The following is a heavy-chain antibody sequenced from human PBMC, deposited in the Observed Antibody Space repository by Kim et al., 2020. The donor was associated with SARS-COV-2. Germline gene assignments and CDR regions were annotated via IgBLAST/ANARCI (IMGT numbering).Heavy chain of an antibody. CDR1: GGTFSSYA. CDR3: AIQLYGGNSGPYWYFDL. J-gene: IGHJ2*01. D-gene: IGHD4-17*01. CDR2: IIPIFGTA. Sequence: SVKVSCKASGGTFSSYAISWVRQAPGQGLEWMGGIIPIFGTANYAQKFQGRVTITADESTSTAYMELSSLRSEDTAVYYCAIQLYGGNSGPYWYFDLWGRGTLVTVSS. V-gene: IGHV1-69*13.